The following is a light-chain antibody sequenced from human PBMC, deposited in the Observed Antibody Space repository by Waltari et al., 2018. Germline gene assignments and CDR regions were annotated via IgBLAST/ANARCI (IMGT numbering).Light chain of an antibody. CDR1: QTVSSY. CDR2: GAS. Sequence: DIQMTQSPSSFSASVGDRVTITCRSSQTVSSYLAWYQQKPGKVPQLLIYGASYLQSGVPSRFSGSGSGTEFTLTISSLQPEDFATYYCQQHKSRPFTFGPGTKLDIK. J-gene: IGKJ3*01. V-gene: IGKV1-17*03. CDR3: QQHKSRPFT.